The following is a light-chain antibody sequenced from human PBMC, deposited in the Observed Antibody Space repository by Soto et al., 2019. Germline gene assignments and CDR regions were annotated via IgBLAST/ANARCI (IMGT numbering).Light chain of an antibody. CDR3: QQSYKMPS. Sequence: DIQMTQSPSSLSASVGDRVTITCRTSQSVSIYVNWYQHKPGKGPTLLIHATSNLQIGVPSRFSGSGSGTEFTLTISSLEPEDFGTYYCQQSYKMPSFGQGTRLEI. V-gene: IGKV1-39*01. CDR1: QSVSIY. CDR2: ATS. J-gene: IGKJ5*01.